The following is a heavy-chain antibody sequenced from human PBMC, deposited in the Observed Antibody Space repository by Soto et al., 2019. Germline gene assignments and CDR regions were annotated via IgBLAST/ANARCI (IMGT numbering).Heavy chain of an antibody. V-gene: IGHV4-59*12. Sequence: SETLSLTCTVSGGSISGYFWTWIRQSPWKGLEWMGYLYYSGSTNYNPSLKSRVTISVDTSKNQFSLKLSSVTAADTAVYYCARERYCSGGSCYRSHYYYYGMDVWGQGTTVT. J-gene: IGHJ6*02. D-gene: IGHD2-15*01. CDR1: GGSISGYF. CDR2: LYYSGST. CDR3: ARERYCSGGSCYRSHYYYYGMDV.